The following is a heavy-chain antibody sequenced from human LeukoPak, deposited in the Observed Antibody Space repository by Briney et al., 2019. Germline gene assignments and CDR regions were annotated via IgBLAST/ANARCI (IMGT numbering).Heavy chain of an antibody. CDR3: AKVRDSGYDYFDY. D-gene: IGHD5-12*01. Sequence: GGSLRLSCAASGFTFDDYAMHWVRQAPGKGLEWVSRISWNSGNIGYADSVKGRFTISRDSAKNSLYLQMNSLRAEDTALYYCAKVRDSGYDYFDYWGQGTLVTVSS. J-gene: IGHJ4*02. V-gene: IGHV3-9*01. CDR2: ISWNSGNI. CDR1: GFTFDDYA.